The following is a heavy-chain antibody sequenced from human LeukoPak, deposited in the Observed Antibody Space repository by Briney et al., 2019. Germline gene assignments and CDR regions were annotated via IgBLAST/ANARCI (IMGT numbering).Heavy chain of an antibody. CDR2: LYYSGST. Sequence: SETLSLTCTVSGGSISSSTYYWGWIRQPPGKGLEWIGSLYYSGSTYYNPSLKSRVTISVDTSKNQFSLKLSSVTAADTAVYYCARVGYSSSLDYWGQGTLVTVSS. D-gene: IGHD6-13*01. CDR1: GGSISSSTYY. CDR3: ARVGYSSSLDY. V-gene: IGHV4-39*07. J-gene: IGHJ4*02.